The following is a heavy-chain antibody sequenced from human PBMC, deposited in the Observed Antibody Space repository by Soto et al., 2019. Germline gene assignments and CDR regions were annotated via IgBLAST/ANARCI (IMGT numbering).Heavy chain of an antibody. CDR3: AREFGWELQLSHPYYNSGMDV. V-gene: IGHV3-7*01. Sequence: GWSLRLSCAASGFTFITYWMSWVRQAPGKGLEWVANIKQDGSEKYYVDSVKGRFTISRDNAQNSLYLQMNSLRAEDTAVYYCAREFGWELQLSHPYYNSGMDVWGQGTTVTVSS. CDR1: GFTFITYW. J-gene: IGHJ6*02. CDR2: IKQDGSEK. D-gene: IGHD1-1*01.